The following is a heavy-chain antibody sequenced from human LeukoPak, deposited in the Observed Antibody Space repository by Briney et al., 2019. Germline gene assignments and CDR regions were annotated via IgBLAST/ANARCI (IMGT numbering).Heavy chain of an antibody. D-gene: IGHD2-15*01. J-gene: IGHJ5*02. V-gene: IGHV4-38-2*02. CDR3: ARDKGDRQYNWFDP. CDR2: IYHSGST. CDR1: GFSISSGYY. Sequence: PSETLSLTCTVPGFSISSGYYWGWIRQPPGKGLEWIGNIYHSGSTYYNPSLKSRVTTSLDTSKNQFSLKLTSVTAADTAVYYCARDKGDRQYNWFDPWGQGTLVTVSS.